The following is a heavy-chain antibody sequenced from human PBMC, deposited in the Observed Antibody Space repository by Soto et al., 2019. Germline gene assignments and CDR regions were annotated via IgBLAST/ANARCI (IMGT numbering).Heavy chain of an antibody. J-gene: IGHJ3*01. CDR2: ISVYNGNT. V-gene: IGHV1-18*04. CDR3: VRAKIRSSHYYEPYAFDL. D-gene: IGHD3-22*01. Sequence: ASVKVSCKASGYTFTTYGISWVRQAPGQGLEWMGWISVYNGNTKYAKKFQGRVTMTTDTSTNTAYMDLRSLRSDDTAVYYCVRAKIRSSHYYEPYAFDLWGQGTMVTVSS. CDR1: GYTFTTYG.